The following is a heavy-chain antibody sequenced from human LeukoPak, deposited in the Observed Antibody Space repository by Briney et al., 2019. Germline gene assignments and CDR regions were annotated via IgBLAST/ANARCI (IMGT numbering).Heavy chain of an antibody. V-gene: IGHV3-23*01. J-gene: IGHJ4*02. CDR2: ISGGGITT. CDR1: GFTFSNYA. CDR3: PRQSYASGWNPFDY. Sequence: GGSLRLSCAASGFTFSNYAMGWVGQAPGKGLEWVSTISGGGITTYYADSAKGRFTISRDNSKNTMFLQMNSLRADDTAVYYCPRQSYASGWNPFDYWGQGILVTVSS. D-gene: IGHD6-19*01.